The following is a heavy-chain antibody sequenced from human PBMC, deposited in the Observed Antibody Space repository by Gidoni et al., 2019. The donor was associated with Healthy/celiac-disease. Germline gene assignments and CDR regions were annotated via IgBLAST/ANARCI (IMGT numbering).Heavy chain of an antibody. CDR3: AKDGLTRLLGPYEGGTYYGMDV. V-gene: IGHV3-23*01. J-gene: IGHJ6*02. CDR1: GFTFSSYA. Sequence: EVQLLESGGGLVQPGGSLRLSWAASGFTFSSYAMSGVRRPPGKGLECVSAICGSGGSTYYADSVKGRFTISRDNSKNTLYLQMNSLRAEDTAVYYCAKDGLTRLLGPYEGGTYYGMDVWGQGTTVTVSS. CDR2: ICGSGGST. D-gene: IGHD2-15*01.